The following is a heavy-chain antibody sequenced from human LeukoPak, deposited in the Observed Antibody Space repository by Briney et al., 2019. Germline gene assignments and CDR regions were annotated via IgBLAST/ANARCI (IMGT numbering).Heavy chain of an antibody. D-gene: IGHD1-26*01. CDR3: AKGRFREMGASH. Sequence: GGTLRLSCAASGFTFSSYGMSWVRQAPGKGLEWVSAISGSGGSTYYADSVKGRFTISRDNSKNTLYLQMNSLRAEDTALYYCAKGRFREMGASHWGQGTLVTVSS. CDR1: GFTFSSYG. V-gene: IGHV3-23*01. CDR2: ISGSGGST. J-gene: IGHJ4*02.